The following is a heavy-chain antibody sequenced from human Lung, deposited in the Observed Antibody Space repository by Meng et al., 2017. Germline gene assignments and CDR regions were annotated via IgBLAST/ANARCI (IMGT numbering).Heavy chain of an antibody. J-gene: IGHJ4*02. V-gene: IGHV4-4*02. CDR2: IYHSGST. D-gene: IGHD3-22*01. CDR3: AREIEGYYDSSGYSYYFDY. Sequence: QVQLQESGPGLVKPSGTLSLTCAVYGGSISSSNWWSWVRQPPGKGLEWIGEIYHSGSTNYNPSLKSRVTISVDKSKNQFSLKLSSVTAADTAVYYCAREIEGYYDSSGYSYYFDYWGQGTLVTVSS. CDR1: GGSISSSNW.